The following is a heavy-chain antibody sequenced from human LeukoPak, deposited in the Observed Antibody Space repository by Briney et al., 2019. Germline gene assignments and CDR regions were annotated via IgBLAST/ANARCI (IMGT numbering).Heavy chain of an antibody. J-gene: IGHJ4*02. D-gene: IGHD2-21*02. Sequence: NASETLSLTCAVYGGSFSGYYWSWLRQPPGKGLEWIGEINHSGSTNYNPSLKSRVTISVDTSKNQFSLKLSSVTAADTAVYYCARGRHIVVVTAIRYWGQGTLVTVSS. CDR2: INHSGST. V-gene: IGHV4-34*01. CDR1: GGSFSGYY. CDR3: ARGRHIVVVTAIRY.